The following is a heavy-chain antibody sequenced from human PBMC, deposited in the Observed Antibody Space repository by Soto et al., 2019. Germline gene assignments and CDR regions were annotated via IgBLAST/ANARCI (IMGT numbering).Heavy chain of an antibody. CDR2: IDSGSRTM. CDR1: GFTFMSYS. CDR3: AKDRSVAVAGAL. J-gene: IGHJ4*02. V-gene: IGHV3-48*02. Sequence: EVQLVESGGDLVQPGGSLRLSCVVSGFTFMSYSMNWVRQAPGKGLEWISCIDSGSRTMDYAESVKGRFTISRDNAKNTLYLQMNSLRDEDTAVYYCAKDRSVAVAGALWGQGTLVTVSS. D-gene: IGHD6-19*01.